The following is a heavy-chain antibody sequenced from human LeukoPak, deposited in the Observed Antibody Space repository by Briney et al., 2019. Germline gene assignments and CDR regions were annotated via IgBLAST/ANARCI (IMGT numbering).Heavy chain of an antibody. CDR1: GFTFSSHG. V-gene: IGHV3-23*01. CDR2: VSPSGDIT. D-gene: IGHD7-27*01. J-gene: IGHJ2*01. CDR3: AKDIDWGRFDV. Sequence: GGSLRLSCAASGFTFSSHGMDWVRQAPGMGLGWVSGVSPSGDITYYADSVKGRFAISRDNSRNTVYFQLNSLRADDTAVYYCAKDIDWGRFDVWGRGTLVTVSS.